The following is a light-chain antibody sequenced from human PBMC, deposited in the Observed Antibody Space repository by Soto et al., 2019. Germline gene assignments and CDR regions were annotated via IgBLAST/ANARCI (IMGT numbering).Light chain of an antibody. CDR3: QQYDTSPPLT. CDR1: QSVTSNY. V-gene: IGKV3-20*01. Sequence: EIVLTQSPGTLSLSPGDRATLSCRASQSVTSNYLAWYQQKPGQAPRLLLSGASRRAMGIPDRFSGSGSGTDFTLTISRLEPEDFAVYYCQQYDTSPPLTFGGGTKVEIK. CDR2: GAS. J-gene: IGKJ4*01.